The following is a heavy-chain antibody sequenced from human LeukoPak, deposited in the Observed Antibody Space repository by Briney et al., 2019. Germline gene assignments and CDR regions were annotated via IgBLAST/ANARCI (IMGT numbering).Heavy chain of an antibody. CDR1: GFTFSSYS. V-gene: IGHV3-21*01. CDR3: ARDPEAAAGTRLDY. D-gene: IGHD6-13*01. J-gene: IGHJ4*02. Sequence: GGSLRLSCAASGFTFSSYSMNWVRQAPGKGLEWVSSISSSSSYIYYADSVKGRFTISRDNAKNSLYLQMNSLRAEDTAVYYCARDPEAAAGTRLDYWGQGTLVTVSS. CDR2: ISSSSSYI.